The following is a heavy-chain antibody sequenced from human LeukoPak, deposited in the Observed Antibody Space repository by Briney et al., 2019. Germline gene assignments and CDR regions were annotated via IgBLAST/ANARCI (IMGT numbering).Heavy chain of an antibody. J-gene: IGHJ4*02. V-gene: IGHV3-23*01. D-gene: IGHD3-22*01. Sequence: GGSLRLSCAASGFTFDDYAMHWVRQAPGKGLEWVSGISGSGGSTYYADSVKGRFTISRDNSKNTLYLQMNSLRAEDTAVYYCARDPGIYDSSGYVDYWGQGTLVTVSS. CDR2: ISGSGGST. CDR1: GFTFDDYA. CDR3: ARDPGIYDSSGYVDY.